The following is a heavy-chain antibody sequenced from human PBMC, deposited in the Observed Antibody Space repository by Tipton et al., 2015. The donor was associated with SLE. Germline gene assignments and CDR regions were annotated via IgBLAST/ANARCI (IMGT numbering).Heavy chain of an antibody. CDR1: GDSINNYF. Sequence: TLSLTCTVSGDSINNYFWSWIRQPAGKGLEWIGRISISGNTNNNPSLKSRVTMSIDTARNQFSLKVMSVTAADTGVYYCARDDTTWGGNNWFDPWGQGTLVTVSS. V-gene: IGHV4-4*07. CDR3: ARDDTTWGGNNWFDP. J-gene: IGHJ5*02. CDR2: ISISGNT. D-gene: IGHD3-16*01.